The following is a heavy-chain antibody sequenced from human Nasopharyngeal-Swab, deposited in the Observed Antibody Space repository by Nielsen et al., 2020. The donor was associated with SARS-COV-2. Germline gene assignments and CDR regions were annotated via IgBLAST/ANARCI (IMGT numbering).Heavy chain of an antibody. CDR2: ISSSGSMI. Sequence: GESLKISCAASGFTFCDYYTSWIRQAPGKGLEWVSYISSSGSMIYYADSVKGRFTISRDNAKNSLYLQMNSLRAEDTAVYYCARGLTIFDWFDPWGQGTLVSVSS. CDR3: ARGLTIFDWFDP. J-gene: IGHJ5*02. D-gene: IGHD3-3*01. V-gene: IGHV3-11*04. CDR1: GFTFCDYY.